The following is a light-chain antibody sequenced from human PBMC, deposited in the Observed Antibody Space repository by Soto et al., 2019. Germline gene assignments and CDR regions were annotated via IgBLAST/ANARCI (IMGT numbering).Light chain of an antibody. CDR3: SSYTSTNTWV. CDR1: SSDVGSHNF. CDR2: GVN. V-gene: IGLV2-14*01. Sequence: QSALTQPASVSGSPGQSITISCTGTSSDVGSHNFVSWHQQHPGEAPKFMIYGVNNRPSGVSNRFSGSKSGNTASLTISGLQAEDEADYYCSSYTSTNTWVFGGGTKLTVL. J-gene: IGLJ3*02.